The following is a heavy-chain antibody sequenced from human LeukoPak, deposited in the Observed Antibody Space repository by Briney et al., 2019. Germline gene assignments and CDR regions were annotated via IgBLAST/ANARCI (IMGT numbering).Heavy chain of an antibody. V-gene: IGHV3-30*02. D-gene: IGHD2/OR15-2a*01. CDR2: IRYDGSNT. CDR3: AKDGTSYYYIYY. J-gene: IGHJ4*02. CDR1: GFTFNNYG. Sequence: GGSLRLSCAASGFTFNNYGMHWVRQAPGKGLEWLAFIRYDGSNTYYADSVKGRFTVSRDDSKNTLYLQMNSRRGDDTAVYYCAKDGTSYYYIYYWGQGTLVTVSS.